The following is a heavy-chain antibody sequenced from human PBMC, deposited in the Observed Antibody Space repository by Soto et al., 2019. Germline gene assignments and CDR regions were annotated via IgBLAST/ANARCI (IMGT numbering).Heavy chain of an antibody. V-gene: IGHV5-51*01. J-gene: IGHJ4*02. CDR2: IYPGDSDT. CDR1: GYSFSNYW. D-gene: IGHD4-4*01. Sequence: GESLKISCKGSGYSFSNYWTVWVRQMPGKGLEWMGIIYPGDSDTRYSPSFQGQVTISADKSISTAYLQWSSLKASDTAMYYCARPHTEDYSLYWGQGTLVTVSS. CDR3: ARPHTEDYSLY.